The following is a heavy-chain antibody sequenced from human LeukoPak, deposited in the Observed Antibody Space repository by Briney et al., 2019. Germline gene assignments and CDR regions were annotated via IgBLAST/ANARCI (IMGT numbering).Heavy chain of an antibody. CDR3: SSAYYSSSAIDY. D-gene: IGHD6-13*01. J-gene: IGHJ4*02. Sequence: GGSLRLSCAASGFTFSSYWMHWVRHAPGKGLVWVSRINSDGSSTSYADSVKGRFTISRDNAKNTLYLQMNSLRAEDTAVYYCSSAYYSSSAIDYWGQGTLVTVSS. V-gene: IGHV3-74*01. CDR1: GFTFSSYW. CDR2: INSDGSST.